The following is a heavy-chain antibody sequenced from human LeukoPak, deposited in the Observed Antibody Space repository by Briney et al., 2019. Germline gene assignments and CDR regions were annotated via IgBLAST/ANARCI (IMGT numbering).Heavy chain of an antibody. Sequence: ASVKVSCKASGYTFTSYYMHWVRQAPGQGLEWMGIINPSGGSTSYAQKFQGRVTMTRDTSTSTVYMELSSLRSEDTAVYYCARDFQTTIFGVVIIRYYYYGMDVWGQGTTVTVSS. CDR2: INPSGGST. V-gene: IGHV1-46*01. CDR1: GYTFTSYY. J-gene: IGHJ6*02. D-gene: IGHD3-3*01. CDR3: ARDFQTTIFGVVIIRYYYYGMDV.